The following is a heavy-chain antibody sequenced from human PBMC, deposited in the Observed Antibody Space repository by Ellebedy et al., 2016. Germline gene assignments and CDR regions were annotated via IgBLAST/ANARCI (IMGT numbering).Heavy chain of an antibody. J-gene: IGHJ6*03. CDR1: GFNFSDYY. Sequence: GESLKISXAASGFNFSDYYMSWIRQAPGKGLEWVAYINNSSGTTYYADPVKGRFTVSRDNAKNSLFLQMNSLRVEDTALYYCARDLEPDHFYYNMDVWGKGTMVTVSS. V-gene: IGHV3-11*01. D-gene: IGHD1-1*01. CDR3: ARDLEPDHFYYNMDV. CDR2: INNSSGTT.